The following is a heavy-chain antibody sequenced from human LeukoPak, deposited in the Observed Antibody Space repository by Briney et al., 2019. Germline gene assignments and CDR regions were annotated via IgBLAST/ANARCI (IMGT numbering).Heavy chain of an antibody. CDR2: IYHSGST. D-gene: IGHD1-1*01. Sequence: SETLSLTCAVSGYSISSGYYWGWIRQPPGKGLEWIGSIYHSGSTYYNPSLKSRVTISVDTSKNQFSLKLSSVIAADTAVYYCARTQLLGFYFDYWGQGTLVTVSS. CDR3: ARTQLLGFYFDY. CDR1: GYSISSGYY. J-gene: IGHJ4*02. V-gene: IGHV4-38-2*01.